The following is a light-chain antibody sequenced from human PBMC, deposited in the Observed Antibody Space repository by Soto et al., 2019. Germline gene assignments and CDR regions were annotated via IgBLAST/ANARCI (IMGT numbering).Light chain of an antibody. J-gene: IGLJ2*01. CDR3: AAWDDSLNGAV. V-gene: IGLV1-44*01. CDR1: SSNIGSNN. CDR2: SNN. Sequence: QSVLTQPPSASGTPGQRVTISCSGSSSNIGSNNVNWYQQLPGTAPKLLMFSNNQRPSGVPDRFSGSRSGTSASLAISGLQSEDEADYYCAAWDDSLNGAVFGGRTKLTVL.